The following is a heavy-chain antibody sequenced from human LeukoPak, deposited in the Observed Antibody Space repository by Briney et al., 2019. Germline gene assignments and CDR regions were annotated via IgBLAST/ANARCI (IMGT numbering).Heavy chain of an antibody. V-gene: IGHV3-23*01. D-gene: IGHD2-15*01. CDR3: ANEPQAATPPLDY. CDR1: GFTFSSCG. CDR2: ISGSGGST. Sequence: RSGGSLRLSCAASGFTFSSCGMTWVRQAPGKGPEWVSAISGSGGSTYYADSVKGRFTISRDNSKNTLYLQMNSLRAEDTAVYYCANEPQAATPPLDYWGQGTLVTVSS. J-gene: IGHJ4*02.